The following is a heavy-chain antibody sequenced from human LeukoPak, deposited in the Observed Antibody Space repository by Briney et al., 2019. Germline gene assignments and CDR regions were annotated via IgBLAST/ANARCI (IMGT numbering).Heavy chain of an antibody. V-gene: IGHV4-34*01. Sequence: SETLSLTCAVYGGSFSGYYWSWIRQPPGKGLEWIGEINHSGSTNYNPSLRSRVTISVDTSKNQFSLKLSSVTAADTAVYYCARDHYYDSSGYFDYWGQGTLVTVSS. CDR3: ARDHYYDSSGYFDY. CDR1: GGSFSGYY. CDR2: INHSGST. D-gene: IGHD3-22*01. J-gene: IGHJ4*02.